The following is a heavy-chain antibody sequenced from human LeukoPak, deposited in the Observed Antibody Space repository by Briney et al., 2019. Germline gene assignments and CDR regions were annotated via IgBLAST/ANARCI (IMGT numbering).Heavy chain of an antibody. V-gene: IGHV4-59*01. CDR2: IYYSGST. CDR1: GGSISSYY. CDR3: ARGGCYGLGNDFRFDP. Sequence: SETLSLTCTVSGGSISSYYWSWIRQPPGKGLEWIGYIYYSGSTYYKPSLKSRVTISVDTSKNQFSLKLSSVTAADTAVYYCARGGCYGLGNDFRFDPWGQGTLVTVSS. J-gene: IGHJ5*02. D-gene: IGHD3-10*01.